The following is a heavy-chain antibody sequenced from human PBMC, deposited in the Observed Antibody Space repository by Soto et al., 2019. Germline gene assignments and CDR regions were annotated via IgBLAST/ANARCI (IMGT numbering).Heavy chain of an antibody. CDR3: ARDPSIVLVPAATYYYYYYGMDV. J-gene: IGHJ6*02. Sequence: GGSLRLSCAASGFTFSSYAMSWVRQAPGKGLEWVANIKQDGSEKYYVDSVKGRFTISRDNAKNSLYLQMNSLRAEDTAVYYCARDPSIVLVPAATYYYYYYGMDVWGQGTLVTVSS. V-gene: IGHV3-7*01. CDR1: GFTFSSYA. CDR2: IKQDGSEK. D-gene: IGHD2-2*01.